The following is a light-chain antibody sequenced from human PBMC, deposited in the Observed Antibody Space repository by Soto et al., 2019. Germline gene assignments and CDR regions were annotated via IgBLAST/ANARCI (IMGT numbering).Light chain of an antibody. Sequence: EIVLTQFPDTLSLSPGERATLSCRASQSVSSNLAWYQQKPGQAPRLLIYGASTRATGIPARFSGSGSGTEFTLTISSLQSEDFAVYYCQQYNNWPPGITFGPGTKVDIK. CDR2: GAS. V-gene: IGKV3-15*01. J-gene: IGKJ3*01. CDR3: QQYNNWPPGIT. CDR1: QSVSSN.